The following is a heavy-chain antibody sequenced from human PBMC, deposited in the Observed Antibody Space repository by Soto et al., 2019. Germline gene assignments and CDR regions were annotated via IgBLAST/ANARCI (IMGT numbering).Heavy chain of an antibody. CDR1: GFSFSTSGVG. J-gene: IGHJ5*02. CDR3: VSGSFPNWFDP. Sequence: SGPTLVNPTQTLTLTCTFSGFSFSTSGVGVGWIRQPPGKALEWLALIYWNDDRRYSPSLKSMLTITKDTSKNQVFLTMTNMDPVDTATYYCVSGSFPNWFDPWGQGTLVTVSS. V-gene: IGHV2-5*01. CDR2: IYWNDDR. D-gene: IGHD3-10*01.